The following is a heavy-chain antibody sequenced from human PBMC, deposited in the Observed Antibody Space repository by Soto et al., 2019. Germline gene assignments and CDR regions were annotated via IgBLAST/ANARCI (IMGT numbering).Heavy chain of an antibody. J-gene: IGHJ6*02. CDR1: GYTFTNYW. CDR2: MYPGDSDT. Sequence: PGESLKISCKGSGYTFTNYWIGWGRRMPGKGREGMGSMYPGDSDTKYNPSFQGQVNISADKSIPPTYLRWTSLTASDTAIYYCAASIFYYGMDVWGQGTTVTVSS. CDR3: AASIFYYGMDV. V-gene: IGHV5-51*01.